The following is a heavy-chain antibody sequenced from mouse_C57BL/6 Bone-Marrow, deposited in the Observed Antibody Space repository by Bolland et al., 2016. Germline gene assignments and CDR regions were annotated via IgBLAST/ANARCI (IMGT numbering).Heavy chain of an antibody. CDR2: INPNNGGT. Sequence: GDINPNNGGTIYNQKFKGKATLTVDKSSSTAYMELRSLTSEDTAVYYCARAVVANWYFGVWGTG. D-gene: IGHD1-1*01. J-gene: IGHJ1*03. V-gene: IGHV1-18*01. CDR3: ARAVVANWYFGV.